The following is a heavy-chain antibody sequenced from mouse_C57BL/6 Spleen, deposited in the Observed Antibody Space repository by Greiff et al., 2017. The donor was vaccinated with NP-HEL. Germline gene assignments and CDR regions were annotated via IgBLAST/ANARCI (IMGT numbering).Heavy chain of an antibody. D-gene: IGHD2-3*01. V-gene: IGHV1-80*01. J-gene: IGHJ3*01. Sequence: QVQLKESGAELVKPGASVKISCKASGYAFSSYWMNWVKQRPGKGLEWIGQIYPGDGDTNYNGKFKGKATLTADKSSSTAYMQLSSLTSEDSAVYFCARSDDGYYGGFAYWGHGTLVTVSA. CDR2: IYPGDGDT. CDR3: ARSDDGYYGGFAY. CDR1: GYAFSSYW.